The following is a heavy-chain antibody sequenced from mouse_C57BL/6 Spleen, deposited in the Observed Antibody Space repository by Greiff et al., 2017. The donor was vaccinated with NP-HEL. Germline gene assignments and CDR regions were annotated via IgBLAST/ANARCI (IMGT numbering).Heavy chain of an antibody. D-gene: IGHD2-4*01. Sequence: VQLKESGPELVKPGDSVKISCKASGYSFTGYFMNWVMQSHGKSLEWIGRINPYNGDTFYNQKFKGKATLTVDKSSSTAHMELRSLTSEDSAVYYCARYDYDRGYFDYWGQGTTLTVSS. V-gene: IGHV1-20*01. CDR2: INPYNGDT. CDR3: ARYDYDRGYFDY. CDR1: GYSFTGYF. J-gene: IGHJ2*01.